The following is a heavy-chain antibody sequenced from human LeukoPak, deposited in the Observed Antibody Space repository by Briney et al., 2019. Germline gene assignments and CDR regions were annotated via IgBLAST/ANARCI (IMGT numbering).Heavy chain of an antibody. D-gene: IGHD2-8*01. V-gene: IGHV4-61*01. Sequence: SETLSLTCTVSGGSISSSSYYWGWIRQPPGKGLEWIGYIYYSGSTNYNPSLKSRVTISVDTSKNQFSLKLSSVTAADTAVYYCARDQTNVAFDIWGQGTMVTVSS. CDR1: GGSISSSSYY. J-gene: IGHJ3*02. CDR2: IYYSGST. CDR3: ARDQTNVAFDI.